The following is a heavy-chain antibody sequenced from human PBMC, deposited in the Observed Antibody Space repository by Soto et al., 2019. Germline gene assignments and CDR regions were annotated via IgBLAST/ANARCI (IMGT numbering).Heavy chain of an antibody. D-gene: IGHD1-20*01. V-gene: IGHV3-30-3*01. CDR1: GFTFSSYA. CDR3: ARTPHNWNDPFREKPFDY. Sequence: GGSLRLSCAASGFTFSSYAMHWVRQAPGKGLEWVAVISYDGSNKYYADSVKGRFTISRDNSKNTPYLQMNSLGAEDTAVYYCARTPHNWNDPFREKPFDYWGQGTLVTVSS. CDR2: ISYDGSNK. J-gene: IGHJ4*02.